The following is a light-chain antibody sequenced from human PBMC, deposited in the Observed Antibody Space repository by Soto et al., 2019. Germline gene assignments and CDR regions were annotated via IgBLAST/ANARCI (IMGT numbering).Light chain of an antibody. CDR1: QSISSW. J-gene: IGKJ1*01. Sequence: DIQMTQSPSTLSASVGDRVTITCRASQSISSWMAWYQQKPGKAPKLLVYDASSLESGVPTRFSGSGSGTEFTLAISSLQPDVFGPYYCQQYNSYSAWTVGQGTKLEI. CDR2: DAS. V-gene: IGKV1-5*01. CDR3: QQYNSYSAWT.